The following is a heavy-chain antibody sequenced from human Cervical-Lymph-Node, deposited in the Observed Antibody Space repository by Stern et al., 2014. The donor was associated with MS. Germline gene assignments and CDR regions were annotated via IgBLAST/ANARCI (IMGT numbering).Heavy chain of an antibody. CDR3: TTDLPDGFDI. V-gene: IGHV3-15*01. CDR1: GFTFSGAG. J-gene: IGHJ3*02. CDR2: IKSQVYGGTT. Sequence: VQLVQSGGGLVKPGGPLRLSCAASGFTFSGAGMSWVRQFSGPGLEWDGRIKSQVYGGTTDYAAPVKGRFSVSRDDSKNTLYLQMNSLKSEDTAIYYCTTDLPDGFDIWGQGTTVTVSS.